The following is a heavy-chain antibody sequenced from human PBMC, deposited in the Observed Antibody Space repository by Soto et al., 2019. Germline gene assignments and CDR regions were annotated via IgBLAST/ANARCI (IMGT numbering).Heavy chain of an antibody. CDR1: GFIFSNYN. J-gene: IGHJ4*02. V-gene: IGHV3-48*01. D-gene: IGHD2-21*02. CDR2: ISSSSNTI. Sequence: EVQLVESGGGLVQPGGSLRLSCAASGFIFSNYNMHWVRQAPGKGLEWVSYISSSSNTIYYADSVKGRFTISRDNAKNSLYLQMNSLRAEDTAVYYCARPSCGGDCYSPVYWGQATLVTVSS. CDR3: ARPSCGGDCYSPVY.